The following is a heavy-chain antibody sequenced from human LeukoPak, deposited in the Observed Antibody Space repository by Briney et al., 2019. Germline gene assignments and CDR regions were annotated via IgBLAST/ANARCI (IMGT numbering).Heavy chain of an antibody. Sequence: SETLSLTCAVYGGSFSGYYWSWIRQPPGKGLEWIGEINHSGSTNYNPSLKSRVTISVDTSKNQSSLKLSSVTAADTAVYYCARFTPLHSSSGFDYWGQGTLVTVSS. CDR2: INHSGST. CDR1: GGSFSGYY. CDR3: ARFTPLHSSSGFDY. D-gene: IGHD6-6*01. J-gene: IGHJ4*02. V-gene: IGHV4-34*01.